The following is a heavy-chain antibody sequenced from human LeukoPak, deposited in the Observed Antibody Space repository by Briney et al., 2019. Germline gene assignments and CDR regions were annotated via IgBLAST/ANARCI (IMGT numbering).Heavy chain of an antibody. CDR2: ISSSSSYI. CDR1: GFTFSSYS. J-gene: IGHJ4*02. Sequence: GGSLRLSCAASGFTFSSYSMNWVRQAPGKGLEWGSSISSSSSYIYYADSVKGRFTISRDNAKNSLYLQMNSLRAEDPAVYYCARSRFGELPDFDYWGQGTLVTVSS. V-gene: IGHV3-21*01. D-gene: IGHD3-10*01. CDR3: ARSRFGELPDFDY.